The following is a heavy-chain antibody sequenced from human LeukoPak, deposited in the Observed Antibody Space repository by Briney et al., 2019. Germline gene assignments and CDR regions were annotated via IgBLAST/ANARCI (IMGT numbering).Heavy chain of an antibody. V-gene: IGHV4-34*01. D-gene: IGHD6-25*01. CDR3: ARGLSPPAAIFDY. Sequence: SETLSLTCTVSGGSISSYYWSWIRQPPEKGLEWIGEINHSGSTNYNPSLKSRVTISVDTSKNQFSLKLSSVTAADTAVYYCARGLSPPAAIFDYWGQGTLVTVSS. CDR2: INHSGST. CDR1: GGSISSYY. J-gene: IGHJ4*02.